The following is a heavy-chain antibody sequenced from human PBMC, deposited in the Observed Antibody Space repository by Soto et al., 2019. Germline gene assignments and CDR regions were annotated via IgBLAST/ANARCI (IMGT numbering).Heavy chain of an antibody. CDR1: GGKFGDFT. Sequence: VPRAASGGKFGDFTMRRVIKDKGKGLEWVAVISYDGSDKYYADSVKGRFTISRDNSKNTLYLQMNSLKTEDTAVYYCTRPKNELRFYSYNGIDVWGQGTTVTVSS. CDR2: ISYDGSDK. J-gene: IGHJ6*01. D-gene: IGHD5-12*01. V-gene: IGHV3-30-3*01. CDR3: TRPKNELRFYSYNGIDV.